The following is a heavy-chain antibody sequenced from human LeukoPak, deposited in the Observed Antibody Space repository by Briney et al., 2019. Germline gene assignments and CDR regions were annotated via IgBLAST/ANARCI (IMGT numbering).Heavy chain of an antibody. CDR2: IYYSGST. Sequence: SETLSLTCTVSGGSISSSSYYWGWIRQPPGKGLEWIGSIYYSGSTYYNPSLKSRVTISVDTSKNQFSLKLSSVTAADTAVYYCARPRSGGLRLGELGYWGQGTLVTVSS. CDR3: ARPRSGGLRLGELGY. CDR1: GGSISSSSYY. J-gene: IGHJ4*02. V-gene: IGHV4-39*01. D-gene: IGHD3-16*01.